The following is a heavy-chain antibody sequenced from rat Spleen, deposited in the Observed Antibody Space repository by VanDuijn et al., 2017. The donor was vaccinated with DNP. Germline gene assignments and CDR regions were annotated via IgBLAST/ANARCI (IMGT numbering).Heavy chain of an antibody. CDR2: ITNTGDST. V-gene: IGHV5-20*01. Sequence: EVQLVESGGGLVQPGRSLKLSCAASGFTFSDYYMAWVRQAPKKGLEWVASITNTGDSTYYSDSVKGRFSISRDNAKSTLYLQMDSLRSEDTATYYCATGHFDYWGQGVMVTVSS. CDR1: GFTFSDYY. CDR3: ATGHFDY. J-gene: IGHJ2*01.